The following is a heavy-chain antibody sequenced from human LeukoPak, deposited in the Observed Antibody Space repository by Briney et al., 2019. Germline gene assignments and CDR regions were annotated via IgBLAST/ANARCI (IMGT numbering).Heavy chain of an antibody. V-gene: IGHV1-18*01. CDR3: AREDYDSREVAFDI. Sequence: VASVKVSCKASGYTFTSYGISWVRQAPGQGLEWMGWISAYNGNTNYAQKLQGRVTMTTDTSTSTAYMELRSLRSDDTAVYYCAREDYDSREVAFDIWGQGTMVTVSS. D-gene: IGHD3-22*01. CDR2: ISAYNGNT. CDR1: GYTFTSYG. J-gene: IGHJ3*02.